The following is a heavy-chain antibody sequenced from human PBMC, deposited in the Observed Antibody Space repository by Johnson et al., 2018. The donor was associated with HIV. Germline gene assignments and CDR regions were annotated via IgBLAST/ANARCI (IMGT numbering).Heavy chain of an antibody. CDR2: ISYDGSNK. V-gene: IGHV3-30*03. J-gene: IGHJ3*02. CDR1: GFTFSDHY. CDR3: ARSGDSIGSFWAGGAFDI. D-gene: IGHD3/OR15-3a*01. Sequence: QVQLVESGGGLIQPGGSLRLSCAASGFTFSDHYMDWVRQAPGKGLEWVAVISYDGSNKYYADSVKGRFTISRDNSKNTLYLQMNSLRAEDTAVYYCARSGDSIGSFWAGGAFDIWGQGTMVTVSS.